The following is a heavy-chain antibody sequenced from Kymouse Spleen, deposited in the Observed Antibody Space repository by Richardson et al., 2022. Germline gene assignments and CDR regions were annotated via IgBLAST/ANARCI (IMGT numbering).Heavy chain of an antibody. CDR2: IYYSGST. CDR3: ARGPPYYYDSSGYYPHFDY. D-gene: IGHD3-22*01. CDR1: GGSVSSGSYY. J-gene: IGHJ4*02. Sequence: QVQLQESGPGLVKPSETLSLTCTVSGGSVSSGSYYWSWIRQPPGKGLEWIGYIYYSGSTNYNPSLKSRVTISVDTSKNQFSLKLSSVTAADTAVYYCARGPPYYYDSSGYYPHFDYWGQGTLVTVSS. V-gene: IGHV4-61*01.